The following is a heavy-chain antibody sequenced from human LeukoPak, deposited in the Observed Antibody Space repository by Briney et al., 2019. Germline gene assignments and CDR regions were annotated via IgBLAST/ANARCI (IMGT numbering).Heavy chain of an antibody. CDR3: AKDRGKYQPLVEFDY. CDR1: GFTFSSYG. J-gene: IGHJ4*02. Sequence: PGRSLRLSCAASGFTFSSYGMHWVRPAPGKGLEWVAVISYDGSNKHYADSVKGRFTISRDNPKNTLYLQMNSLRAEDTAVYYCAKDRGKYQPLVEFDYWGQGTLVTVAS. D-gene: IGHD2-2*01. CDR2: ISYDGSNK. V-gene: IGHV3-30*18.